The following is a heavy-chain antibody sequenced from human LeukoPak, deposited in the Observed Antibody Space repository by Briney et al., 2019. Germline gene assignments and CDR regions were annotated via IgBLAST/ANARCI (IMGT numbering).Heavy chain of an antibody. V-gene: IGHV3-23*01. D-gene: IGHD6-19*01. CDR1: GFTFSSYA. CDR2: ISGSGDST. Sequence: PTGGSLRLSCAASGFTFSSYAMSWVRQAPGKGLEWVSAISGSGDSTYYADSVKGRFTISRDNSKNTLYLQMNSLGAEDTAVYYCAKSQSGCAPRRTYFYYMDVWGKGTTVTVS. J-gene: IGHJ6*03. CDR3: AKSQSGCAPRRTYFYYMDV.